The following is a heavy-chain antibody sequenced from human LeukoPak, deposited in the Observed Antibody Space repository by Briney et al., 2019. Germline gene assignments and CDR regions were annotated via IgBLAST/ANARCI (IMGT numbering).Heavy chain of an antibody. CDR1: GGSISSGDYY. V-gene: IGHV4-30-4*01. J-gene: IGHJ4*02. CDR2: IYYSGST. Sequence: SQTLSLTCTVSGGSISSGDYYWSWIRQPPGKGLEWIGYIYYSGSTYYNPSLKSRVTISVDTSKNQFSLKPSSVTAADTAVYFCARTLKPYYDILTGYYLSPTLFDYWGQGTLVTVSS. CDR3: ARTLKPYYDILTGYYLSPTLFDY. D-gene: IGHD3-9*01.